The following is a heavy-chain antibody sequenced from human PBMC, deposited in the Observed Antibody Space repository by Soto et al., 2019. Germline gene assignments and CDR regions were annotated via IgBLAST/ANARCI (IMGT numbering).Heavy chain of an antibody. Sequence: PSDTLSLTSTVSGGSVSSANYNWSWILQPPGKGLEWIGYIYYSGSTNYSPSLNSRVTISVDMSKNQFYLKLPFVTAADTALYNCAKIPVDSAMIHWFDPWGQGTLVTVAS. D-gene: IGHD5-18*01. CDR2: IYYSGST. J-gene: IGHJ5*02. V-gene: IGHV4-61*01. CDR3: AKIPVDSAMIHWFDP. CDR1: GGSVSSANYN.